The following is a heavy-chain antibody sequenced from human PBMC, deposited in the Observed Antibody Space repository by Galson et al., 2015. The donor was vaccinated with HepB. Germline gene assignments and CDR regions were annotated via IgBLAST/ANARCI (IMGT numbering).Heavy chain of an antibody. CDR1: GFTFSDYY. J-gene: IGHJ3*02. D-gene: IGHD3/OR15-3a*01. Sequence: SLRLSCAASGFTFSDYYMNWMRQAPGKGLEWVSYITCSSLFTEYADSVKGRVTISRDNGVNSLFLQMNSLRPEDTAVYYCAREGLRHGAIDIWGQGTMVTVSP. CDR3: AREGLRHGAIDI. CDR2: ITCSSLFT. V-gene: IGHV3-11*06.